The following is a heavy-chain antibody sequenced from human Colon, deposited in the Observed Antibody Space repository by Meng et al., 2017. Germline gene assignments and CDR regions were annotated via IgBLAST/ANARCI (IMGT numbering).Heavy chain of an antibody. Sequence: QVRLQEWGQGLVKPSQPLSLTCNVSGLAIGTTGDYWTWIRQRPGKGLEWIGKIFYTGSAHYNPSLKTRAAMSVDRSKNQFSLKLNSVTAADTAVYYCARADCTAGICYQFDNWGQGTLVTVSS. D-gene: IGHD2-8*02. CDR3: ARADCTAGICYQFDN. CDR1: GLAIGTTGDY. CDR2: IFYTGSA. V-gene: IGHV4-31*03. J-gene: IGHJ4*02.